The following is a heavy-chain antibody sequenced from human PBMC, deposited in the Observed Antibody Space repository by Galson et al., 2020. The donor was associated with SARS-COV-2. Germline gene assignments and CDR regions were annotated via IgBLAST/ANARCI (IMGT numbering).Heavy chain of an antibody. CDR2: ISSSGSTI. Sequence: GGSLRLSCAASGFTFSSYEMNWVRQAPGKGLEWVSYISSSGSTIYYADSVKGRFTISRDNAKNSLYLQMNSLRAEDTAVYYCARDRYYDILTGYSLAHFDYWGQGTLVTVSS. V-gene: IGHV3-48*03. D-gene: IGHD3-9*01. J-gene: IGHJ4*02. CDR1: GFTFSSYE. CDR3: ARDRYYDILTGYSLAHFDY.